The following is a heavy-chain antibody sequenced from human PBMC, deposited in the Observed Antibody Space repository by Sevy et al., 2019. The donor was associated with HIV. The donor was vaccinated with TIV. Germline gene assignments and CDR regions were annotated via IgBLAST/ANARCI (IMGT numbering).Heavy chain of an antibody. D-gene: IGHD6-19*01. CDR1: GFSISGYG. J-gene: IGHJ4*02. Sequence: GGSLRLSCAASGFSISGYGMHWVRQAPGKGLEWVAVIWYDGTNKEYADSVKGRFTISRDNSKDTLYLQMNSLRAEDPAAYYCAREDIRVAGIGYYFHSWGQGTLVTVSS. V-gene: IGHV3-33*01. CDR3: AREDIRVAGIGYYFHS. CDR2: IWYDGTNK.